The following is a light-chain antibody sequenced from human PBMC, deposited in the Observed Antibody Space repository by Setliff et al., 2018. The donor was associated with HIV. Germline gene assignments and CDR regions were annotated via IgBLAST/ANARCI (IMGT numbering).Light chain of an antibody. CDR2: EDN. V-gene: IGLV6-57*01. CDR1: SGSIDSNY. J-gene: IGLJ2*01. Sequence: NFMLTQPHSVSESPGKTVTISCTRSSGSIDSNYVQWYQQRPGSSPTTVIHEDNQRPSGVPDRFSGSIDSSSNSASLTISGLQTEDEADYYCQSYDDSTLYVVIGGGTQLTVL. CDR3: QSYDDSTLYVV.